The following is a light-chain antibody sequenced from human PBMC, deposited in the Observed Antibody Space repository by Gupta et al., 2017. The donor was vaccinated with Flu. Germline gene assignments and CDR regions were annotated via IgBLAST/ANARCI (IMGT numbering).Light chain of an antibody. Sequence: EIVMTQSPAILSVSPGERVTLSCRASQSVSNNLAWYQQKPGQAPRLLIYGASTRATGISARFSGSGSGTDFTLTISSLQSEDFALYYCQQYNNWPPWTFGQGTKVEIK. CDR3: QQYNNWPPWT. CDR2: GAS. J-gene: IGKJ1*01. CDR1: QSVSNN. V-gene: IGKV3-15*01.